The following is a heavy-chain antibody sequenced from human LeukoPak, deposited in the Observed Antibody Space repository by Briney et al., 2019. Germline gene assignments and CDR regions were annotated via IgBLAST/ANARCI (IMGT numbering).Heavy chain of an antibody. D-gene: IGHD4-17*01. CDR3: ARDYQTVTTPRSGWFDP. CDR2: ISAYNGNT. J-gene: IGHJ5*02. CDR1: GYTFTSYG. Sequence: GASVKVSCKASGYTFTSYGISRVRQAPGQGLEWMGWISAYNGNTNYAQKLQGRVTMTTDTSTSTAYMEPRSLRSDDTAVYYCARDYQTVTTPRSGWFDPWGQGTLVTVSS. V-gene: IGHV1-18*01.